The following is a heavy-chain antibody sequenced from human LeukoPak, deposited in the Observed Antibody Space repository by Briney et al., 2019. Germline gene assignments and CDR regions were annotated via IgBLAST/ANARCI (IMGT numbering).Heavy chain of an antibody. Sequence: GGSLRLSCEASGFDFSGFGMHWVRQAPGKGLEWVALIRYDGTNKYYADSVKGRFTISRDNSKNTLYLQMNSLRVEDTAVYYCGKAASSSWYWFDPWGQGTLVTVSS. CDR2: IRYDGTNK. V-gene: IGHV3-30*02. CDR3: GKAASSSWYWFDP. J-gene: IGHJ5*02. CDR1: GFDFSGFG. D-gene: IGHD6-13*01.